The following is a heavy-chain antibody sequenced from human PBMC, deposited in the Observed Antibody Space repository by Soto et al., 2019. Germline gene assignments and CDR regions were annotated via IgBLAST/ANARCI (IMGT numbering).Heavy chain of an antibody. CDR2: INAANGDT. CDR1: GYTFTSYA. J-gene: IGHJ5*01. D-gene: IGHD6-13*01. Sequence: ASVKVSCKVSGYTFTSYAMHWVRQAPGQRLEWMGWINAANGDTKYSPKFQGRVTITRDTSASTAYMELSSLRSEDTAVYYCVRRHVSATGIDWFDPWGQGTTVTVS. CDR3: VRRHVSATGIDWFDP. V-gene: IGHV1-3*01.